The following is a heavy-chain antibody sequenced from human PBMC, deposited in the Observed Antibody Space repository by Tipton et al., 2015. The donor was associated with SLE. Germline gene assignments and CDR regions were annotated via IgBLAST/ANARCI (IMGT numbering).Heavy chain of an antibody. V-gene: IGHV4-59*01. Sequence: TLSLTCTVSGGSXXXYXXXXXRXPXXKGLEWIGYIYYSGSTNYNPSLKSRVTISVDTSKNQFSLKLSSVTAADTAVYYCARGGGNANWYXXLWXRGXXXTVXS. D-gene: IGHD4-23*01. CDR1: GGSXXXYX. CDR2: IYYSGST. J-gene: IGHJ2*01. CDR3: ARGGGNANWYXXL.